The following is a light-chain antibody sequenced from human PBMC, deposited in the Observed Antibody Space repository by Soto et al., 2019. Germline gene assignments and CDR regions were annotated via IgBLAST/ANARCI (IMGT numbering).Light chain of an antibody. V-gene: IGKV3-15*01. J-gene: IGKJ4*01. Sequence: ELVMTQSPATLSVSPGESATLSCRASQSVSSNLAWYQQTPGQAPRLLIYGASTRATAIPARFSGSGSGTEFTLTISRMQSAGFAGYSCQQYNYWPPLTFGGGTMVEIK. CDR1: QSVSSN. CDR2: GAS. CDR3: QQYNYWPPLT.